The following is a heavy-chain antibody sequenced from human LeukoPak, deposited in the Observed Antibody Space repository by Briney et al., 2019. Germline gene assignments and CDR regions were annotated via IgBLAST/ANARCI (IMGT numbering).Heavy chain of an antibody. V-gene: IGHV3-13*01. Sequence: PGGSLRLSCAASGITFSGYDMHWVRQGTGKNLEWVSAIGPAGDTYYSDSVKGRFTISREDARSSLYLQMNSLTAEDTAVYYCARDAVPGRGGAFDYWGQGTLVIVSS. D-gene: IGHD6-19*01. J-gene: IGHJ4*02. CDR2: IGPAGDT. CDR1: GITFSGYD. CDR3: ARDAVPGRGGAFDY.